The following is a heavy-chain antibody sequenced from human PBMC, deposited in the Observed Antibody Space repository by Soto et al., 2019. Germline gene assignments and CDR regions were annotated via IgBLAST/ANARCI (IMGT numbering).Heavy chain of an antibody. Sequence: GESLKISCKGSGYSFTSYWIGWVRQMPGKGLECMGIIYPGDSDTRYSPSFQGQVTISADKSISTAYLQWSSLKASDTAMYYCARLILTIFAVEISSFDPLRQGTLVTVSS. J-gene: IGHJ5*02. V-gene: IGHV5-51*01. D-gene: IGHD3-3*01. CDR2: IYPGDSDT. CDR1: GYSFTSYW. CDR3: ARLILTIFAVEISSFDP.